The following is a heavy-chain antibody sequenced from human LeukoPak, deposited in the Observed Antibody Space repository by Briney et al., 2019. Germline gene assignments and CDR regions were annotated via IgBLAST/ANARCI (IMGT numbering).Heavy chain of an antibody. D-gene: IGHD2-2*02. CDR1: GFTFSSYA. V-gene: IGHV3-23*01. CDR2: ISGSGGST. Sequence: GGSLRLSCAASGFTFSSYAMSWVRQAPGKGLEWVSAISGSGGSTYYADSVKGRFTNSRDNAKNTLYLQVNSLRVEDTAVYYCARVRYCSSTGCYSYFDYWGQGILVTVSS. CDR3: ARVRYCSSTGCYSYFDY. J-gene: IGHJ4*02.